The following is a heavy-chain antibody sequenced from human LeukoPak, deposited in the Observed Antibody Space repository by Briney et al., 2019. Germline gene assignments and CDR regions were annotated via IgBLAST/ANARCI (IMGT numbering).Heavy chain of an antibody. CDR1: GGTFSSYA. CDR2: IIPIFGTA. CDR3: ARTLYCSSTSCYTDLGY. D-gene: IGHD2-2*02. V-gene: IGHV1-69*13. Sequence: SVKVSCKASGGTFSSYAISWVRQAPGQGLEWMGRIIPIFGTANYAQKFQGRVTITADESTSTAYMELSSLRSEDTAVYYCARTLYCSSTSCYTDLGYWGQGTLVTVSS. J-gene: IGHJ4*02.